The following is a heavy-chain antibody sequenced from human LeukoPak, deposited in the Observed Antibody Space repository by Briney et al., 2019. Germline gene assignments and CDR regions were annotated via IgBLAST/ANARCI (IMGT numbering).Heavy chain of an antibody. J-gene: IGHJ5*02. D-gene: IGHD3-3*01. CDR2: IYYSGST. V-gene: IGHV4-59*01. CDR3: ARYNYDFWSGYSKWFDP. Sequence: PSETLSLTCTVSGGSISSSYWSWIRQPPGKGLEWIGYIYYSGSTNYNPSLKSRVTISVDTSKNQFSLKLSSVTAADTAVYYCARYNYDFWSGYSKWFDPWGQGTLVTVSS. CDR1: GGSISSSY.